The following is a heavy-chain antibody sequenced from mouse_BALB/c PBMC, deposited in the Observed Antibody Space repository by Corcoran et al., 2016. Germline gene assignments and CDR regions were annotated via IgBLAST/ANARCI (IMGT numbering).Heavy chain of an antibody. D-gene: IGHD1-1*01. Sequence: QVTETEAGPGISQPSQTLTLTCSVSGISLSTYDMGVICIRQPSGMGLEWLAHIYWTDDKRYNPSLKSRLTITTDTSSNQVFLKITSVDTAVTATYYCARRANYGSCYVDWAYYYAMDYWGQGTSVTVSS. V-gene: IGHV8-12*01. CDR2: IYWTDDK. CDR1: GISLSTYDMG. CDR3: ARRANYGSCYVDWAYYYAMDY. J-gene: IGHJ4*01.